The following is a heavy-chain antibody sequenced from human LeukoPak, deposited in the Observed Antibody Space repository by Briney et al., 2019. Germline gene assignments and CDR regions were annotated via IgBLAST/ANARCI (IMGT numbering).Heavy chain of an antibody. Sequence: ASVKVSCKASGYTFTSYGISWVRQAPGQGLEWMGWISAYNGNTNYAQKLQGRVTMTTDTSTSTAYMELRSLRSDDTAVYYRASLIAAAGTSSHFDIWGQGTMVTVSS. V-gene: IGHV1-18*01. J-gene: IGHJ3*02. CDR1: GYTFTSYG. CDR2: ISAYNGNT. D-gene: IGHD6-13*01. CDR3: ASLIAAAGTSSHFDI.